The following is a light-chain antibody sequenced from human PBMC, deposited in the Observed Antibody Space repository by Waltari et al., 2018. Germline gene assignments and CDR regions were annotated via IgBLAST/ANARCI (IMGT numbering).Light chain of an antibody. V-gene: IGKV3-11*01. J-gene: IGKJ5*01. CDR3: QQRSSGPPVT. CDR2: NAS. Sequence: EVVLTQSPPTLSLSPGERATLSCRASQIVSTYLAWYQHTPGQPPRLLIFNASYRATGVPTRFSGSGSGTDFTLTISSLEPEDFAVYYCQQRSSGPPVTFGQGTRVEI. CDR1: QIVSTY.